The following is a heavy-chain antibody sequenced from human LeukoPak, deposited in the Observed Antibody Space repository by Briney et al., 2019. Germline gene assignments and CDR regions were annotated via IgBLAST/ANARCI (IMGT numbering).Heavy chain of an antibody. V-gene: IGHV3-23*01. CDR1: GLTFSHYA. J-gene: IGHJ6*02. Sequence: GGSLRLSCAASGLTFSHYAMSWVRQAPGRGLEWVSGISGTGDSTYYADSVKGRFTISRDNSKNTLYLQMNSLRAEDTAVYYCAKSGRLVGEVPVYHYYGMDVWGQGTTVTVSS. CDR3: AKSGRLVGEVPVYHYYGMDV. CDR2: ISGTGDST. D-gene: IGHD6-25*01.